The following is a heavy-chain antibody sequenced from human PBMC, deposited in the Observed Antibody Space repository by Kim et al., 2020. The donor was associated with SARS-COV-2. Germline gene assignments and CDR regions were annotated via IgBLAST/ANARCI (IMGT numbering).Heavy chain of an antibody. J-gene: IGHJ5*02. Sequence: SQTLSLTCAISGDSVSRNSAAWNWIRQSPSRGLEWLGRTYYRSKWYYDYAVSVRSRITINPDTSKNQFSLQLNSVTPEDTAVYYCARDAGIVGATGWFDPWGQGTLVTVSS. CDR3: ARDAGIVGATGWFDP. CDR2: TYYRSKWYY. CDR1: GDSVSRNSAA. V-gene: IGHV6-1*01. D-gene: IGHD1-26*01.